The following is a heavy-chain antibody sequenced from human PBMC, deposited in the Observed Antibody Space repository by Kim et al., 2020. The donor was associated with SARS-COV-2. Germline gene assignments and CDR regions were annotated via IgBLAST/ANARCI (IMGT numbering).Heavy chain of an antibody. J-gene: IGHJ4*02. CDR1: GGSFSGYY. CDR2: INHSGST. D-gene: IGHD3-22*01. V-gene: IGHV4-34*01. Sequence: SETLSLICAVYGGSFSGYYWSWIRQPPGKGLEWIGEINHSGSTNYNPSLKSRVTISVDTSKNQFSLKLSSVTAADTAVYYCARAFYDSSGYWGQGTLVTV. CDR3: ARAFYDSSGY.